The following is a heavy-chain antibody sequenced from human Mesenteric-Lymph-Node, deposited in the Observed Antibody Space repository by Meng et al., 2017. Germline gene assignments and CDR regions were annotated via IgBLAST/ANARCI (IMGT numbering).Heavy chain of an antibody. CDR2: INHSGST. D-gene: IGHD6-13*01. CDR3: ARGGGNSWYIDY. J-gene: IGHJ4*02. Sequence: QVHLQQWGAGLVKPSETLSLTCAVHGGSFRGYYWSWIRQPPGKGLGWIGEINHSGSTNYNPSLKSRVTISVDTSKNQFSLKLSSVTAADTAVYYCARGGGNSWYIDYWGQGTLVTVSS. V-gene: IGHV4-34*01. CDR1: GGSFRGYY.